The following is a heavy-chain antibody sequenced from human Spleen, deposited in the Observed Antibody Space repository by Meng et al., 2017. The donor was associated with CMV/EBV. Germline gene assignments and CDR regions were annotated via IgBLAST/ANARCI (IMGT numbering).Heavy chain of an antibody. J-gene: IGHJ6*02. Sequence: GSLRLSCTVSGDSIKDINYYWGWIRQSPGKGLEWILTVYHNGDTWYNPSLKSRVTISVDTSKNQFSLKLSSVTAADTAVYYCAGQPYYYYYGMDVWGQGTTVTVSS. CDR2: VYHNGDT. CDR1: GDSIKDINYY. CDR3: AGQPYYYYYGMDV. V-gene: IGHV4-39*07.